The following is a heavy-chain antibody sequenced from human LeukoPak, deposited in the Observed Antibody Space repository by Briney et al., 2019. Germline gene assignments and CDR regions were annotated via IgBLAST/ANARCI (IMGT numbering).Heavy chain of an antibody. CDR1: GGSFSNYY. D-gene: IGHD3-16*01. J-gene: IGHJ4*02. CDR3: ARVGWGCFDY. CDR2: INHSGST. V-gene: IGHV4-34*01. Sequence: SETLSLTCAVYGGSFSNYYWSWIRQPPGKGLEWIGEINHSGSTNYNPSLKSRVTISVDTSKNQFSLKLSSVTAADTAVYYWARVGWGCFDYWGQGTLVTVSS.